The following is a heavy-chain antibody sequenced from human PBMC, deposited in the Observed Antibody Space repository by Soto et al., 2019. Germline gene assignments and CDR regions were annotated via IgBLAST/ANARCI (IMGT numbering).Heavy chain of an antibody. CDR3: ARQPPAYDYVWGSYRLPYY. CDR2: IDPSDSYT. J-gene: IGHJ4*02. V-gene: IGHV5-10-1*01. D-gene: IGHD3-16*02. CDR1: GYSFTSYW. Sequence: GESRKISCKGSGYSFTSYWISWVRQMPGKGLEWMGRIDPSDSYTNYSPSFQGHVTISADKSISTAYLQWSSLKASDTAMYYCARQPPAYDYVWGSYRLPYYWGQGTLVTVSS.